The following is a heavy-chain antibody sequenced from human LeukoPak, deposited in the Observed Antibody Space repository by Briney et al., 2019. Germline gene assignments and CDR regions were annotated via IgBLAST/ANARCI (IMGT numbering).Heavy chain of an antibody. CDR1: GYTFTSYG. CDR3: ARDRSSTKRGYFDY. V-gene: IGHV1-18*01. CDR2: ISAYNGNT. D-gene: IGHD6-13*01. Sequence: ASVKVSCKASGYTFTSYGISWVRQAPGQGLEWMGWISAYNGNTNYAQKLQGRVTMTTDTSTSTAYMELRSLRSDDTAVYYCARDRSSTKRGYFDYWGQGTLVTVSS. J-gene: IGHJ4*02.